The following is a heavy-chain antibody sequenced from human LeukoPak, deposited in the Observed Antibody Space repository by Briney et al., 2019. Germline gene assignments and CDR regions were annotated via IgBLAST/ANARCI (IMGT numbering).Heavy chain of an antibody. CDR2: IKSITDGGTT. D-gene: IGHD1-26*01. V-gene: IGHV3-15*01. CDR3: TTVISGSYSVDY. CDR1: GFTFSNAW. Sequence: NTGGSLRLSCAASGFTFSNAWMSWVRQAPGKGLEWVGRIKSITDGGTTDYAAPVKGRFTISRDDSKNTLYLQMNSLKTEDTAVYYCTTVISGSYSVDYWGQGTLVTVSS. J-gene: IGHJ4*02.